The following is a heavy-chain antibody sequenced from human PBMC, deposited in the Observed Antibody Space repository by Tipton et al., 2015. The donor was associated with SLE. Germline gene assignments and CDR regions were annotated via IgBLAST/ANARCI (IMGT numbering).Heavy chain of an antibody. D-gene: IGHD2/OR15-2a*01. CDR1: GYSISSAYY. CDR2: IFHTGST. J-gene: IGHJ6*03. CDR3: ARATIEYSRSFYSYMDV. Sequence: TLSLTCTVSGYSISSAYYWSWIRQHPGKGLEWIGYIFHTGSTYYNPSLKSRSTISVDTSKNRFSLKMTSVTAADTAVYFCARATIEYSRSFYSYMDVWGKGTPVTVSS. V-gene: IGHV4-31*03.